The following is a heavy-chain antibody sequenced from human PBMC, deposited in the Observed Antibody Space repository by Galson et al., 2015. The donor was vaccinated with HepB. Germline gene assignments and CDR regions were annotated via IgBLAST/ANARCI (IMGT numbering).Heavy chain of an antibody. D-gene: IGHD6-13*01. Sequence: SLRLSCAASGFTFSNYWMSWVRQGPGKGLEWVANIKEDGSEKYYVDSVKGRFTISRDNAKNSLWLQTHSLRAEDTAVYYCARDRVAAGGGDWFDTWGQGTLVTGSA. V-gene: IGHV3-7*01. J-gene: IGHJ5*02. CDR2: IKEDGSEK. CDR1: GFTFSNYW. CDR3: ARDRVAAGGGDWFDT.